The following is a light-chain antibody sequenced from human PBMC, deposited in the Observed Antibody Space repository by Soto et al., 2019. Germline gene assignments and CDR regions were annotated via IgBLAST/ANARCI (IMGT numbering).Light chain of an antibody. Sequence: QSVLTQPPSVSGAPGQRVTISCTGSSSNIGAGYDVHWYQQLPGTAPKLLIYGNSNRPSGVPDRFSGSKSGTSASLAITVLQAEDEADYYCQSYDSILSGSVFGGGTKITVL. CDR1: SSNIGAGYD. CDR3: QSYDSILSGSV. J-gene: IGLJ3*02. V-gene: IGLV1-40*01. CDR2: GNS.